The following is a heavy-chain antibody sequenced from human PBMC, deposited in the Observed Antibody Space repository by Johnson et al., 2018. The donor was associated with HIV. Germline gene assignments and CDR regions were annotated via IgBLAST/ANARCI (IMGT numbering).Heavy chain of an antibody. V-gene: IGHV3-66*01. J-gene: IGHJ3*02. CDR3: TTMGLGSSSWRYHAFDI. D-gene: IGHD6-13*01. Sequence: VQLVESGGGSVKSGGSLRVSCAASGFTFSDYYMSWFRQAPGKGLEWVSGFYSGGSTYYADYVQGRFIISRDNSKNTPYLQMNSLKTEDTAVYYCTTMGLGSSSWRYHAFDIWGQGTMGTVSS. CDR2: FYSGGST. CDR1: GFTFSDYY.